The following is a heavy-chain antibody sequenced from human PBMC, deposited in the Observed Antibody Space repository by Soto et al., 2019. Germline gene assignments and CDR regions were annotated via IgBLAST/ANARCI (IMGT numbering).Heavy chain of an antibody. CDR3: ARENDSIPDY. J-gene: IGHJ4*02. V-gene: IGHV3-30-3*01. CDR1: GFTFSRYS. Sequence: QVQLVESGGGVVQPGRSPGLSCAASGFTFSRYSMYWVRQAPGEGLEWVSDISNDGFKTYYADSMKGRFTVSRDKYKNMLYMQMNSLRPEDTDVYYCARENDSIPDYCGQGTLVAVSS. D-gene: IGHD1-1*01. CDR2: ISNDGFKT.